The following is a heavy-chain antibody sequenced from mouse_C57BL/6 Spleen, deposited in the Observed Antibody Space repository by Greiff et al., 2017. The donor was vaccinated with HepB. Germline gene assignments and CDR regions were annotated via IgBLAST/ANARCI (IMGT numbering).Heavy chain of an antibody. CDR2: IHPNSGST. V-gene: IGHV1-64*01. J-gene: IGHJ2*01. CDR3: ARRGGSSYVRYFDY. D-gene: IGHD1-1*01. Sequence: QVQLQQPGAELVKPGASVKLSCKASGYTFTSYWMHWVKQRPGQGLEWIGMIHPNSGSTNYNEKFKSKATLTVDKSSSTAYMQLSSLTSEDSAVYYCARRGGSSYVRYFDYWGQGTTLTVSS. CDR1: GYTFTSYW.